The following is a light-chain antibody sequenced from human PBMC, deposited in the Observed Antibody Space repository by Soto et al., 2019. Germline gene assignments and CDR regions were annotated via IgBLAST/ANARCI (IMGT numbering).Light chain of an antibody. CDR3: QSYDSNLSDL. J-gene: IGLJ2*01. CDR2: ANS. V-gene: IGLV1-40*01. Sequence: QSVLTQPPSVSGAPGQRVTISCTGSSSNIGAGYDVHWYQQLPGTAPKLLIYANSDRPSGVPDRFSGSKSDTSASLAISGLQPEDEGDYYCQSYDSNLSDLFGGGTKLTVL. CDR1: SSNIGAGYD.